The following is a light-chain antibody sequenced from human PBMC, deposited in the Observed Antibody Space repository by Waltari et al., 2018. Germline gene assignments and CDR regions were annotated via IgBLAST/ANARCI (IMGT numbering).Light chain of an antibody. Sequence: EIVLTQSPGTLSLSPGERATLSCRASQSVTKNYLAWYQQKPAQAPRTLIYGASSRVTGIPDRFSGSGSGTDCTLTISRLDPEDFAVYYCQQYGTSTLTFGGGTKVEIK. V-gene: IGKV3-20*01. J-gene: IGKJ4*01. CDR2: GAS. CDR3: QQYGTSTLT. CDR1: QSVTKNY.